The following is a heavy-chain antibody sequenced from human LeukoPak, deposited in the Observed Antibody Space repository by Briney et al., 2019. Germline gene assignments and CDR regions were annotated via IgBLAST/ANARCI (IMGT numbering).Heavy chain of an antibody. CDR1: GFTFSSYA. D-gene: IGHD6-25*01. J-gene: IGHJ4*02. V-gene: IGHV3-23*01. CDR3: AKLYEGIAAQFDY. Sequence: GGSPRLSCAASGFTFSSYAMSWVRQAPGKGLEWVSAISGSGGSTYYADSVKGRLTISRDNSKNTLYLQMNSLRAEDTAVYYCAKLYEGIAAQFDYWGQGTLVTVSS. CDR2: ISGSGGST.